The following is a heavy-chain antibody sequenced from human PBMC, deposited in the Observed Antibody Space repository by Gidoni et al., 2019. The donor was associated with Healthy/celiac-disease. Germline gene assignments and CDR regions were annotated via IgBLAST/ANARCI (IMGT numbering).Heavy chain of an antibody. D-gene: IGHD4-17*01. J-gene: IGHJ4*02. CDR1: GFTFSSYS. CDR3: ARDGLRGHATFDY. Sequence: EVQLVESGGGLVKPGGSRRLSCAASGFTFSSYSMNWVRQAPGKGLEWVSSISSSSSYIYYADSVKGRFTISRDNAKNSLYLQMNSLRAEDTAVYYCARDGLRGHATFDYWGQGTLVTVSS. CDR2: ISSSSSYI. V-gene: IGHV3-21*01.